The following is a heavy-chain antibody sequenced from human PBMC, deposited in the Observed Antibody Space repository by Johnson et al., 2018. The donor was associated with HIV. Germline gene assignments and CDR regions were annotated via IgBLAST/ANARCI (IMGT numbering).Heavy chain of an antibody. CDR1: GFTFRSYA. Sequence: MLLVESGGGLVQPGGSLRLSCAASGFTFRSYAMGWVRQAPGEGLEWVSVVSATGDSTYYADSVKGRFTISRDNSKNTLYVQMNSLRAEDTAIYHCAREEEWELTLMGVGAFDIWGQGTMVTVSS. D-gene: IGHD1-26*01. V-gene: IGHV3-23*04. CDR2: VSATGDST. J-gene: IGHJ3*02. CDR3: AREEEWELTLMGVGAFDI.